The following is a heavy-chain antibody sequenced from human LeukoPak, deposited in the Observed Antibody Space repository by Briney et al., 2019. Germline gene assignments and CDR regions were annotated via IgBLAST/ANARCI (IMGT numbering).Heavy chain of an antibody. CDR1: GFTFSTYA. D-gene: IGHD6-19*01. CDR2: ITGSGDGT. J-gene: IGHJ4*02. Sequence: PGGSLRLSCAASGFTFSTYAMSWVRQAPGKGLEWVLSITGSGDGTYYADFVKGRFTISRDNSKNTLYLQMNSLRAEDTAVYYCAKGESSGYYLFDYWGQGTLVTVSS. V-gene: IGHV3-23*01. CDR3: AKGESSGYYLFDY.